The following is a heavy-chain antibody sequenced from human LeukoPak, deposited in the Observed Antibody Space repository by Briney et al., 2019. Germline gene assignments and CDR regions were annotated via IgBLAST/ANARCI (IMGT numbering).Heavy chain of an antibody. CDR3: GRRRNSSGWYGYLFDY. V-gene: IGHV4-34*01. CDR1: GCTFSSYA. CDR2: INHSGST. Sequence: GSLRLSCAASGCTFSSYAMSWIRQPPGKGLVWIGEINHSGSTNYNPSLKSRVTISVDTSKNQFSLKLSSVTAADTAVYYCGRRRNSSGWYGYLFDYWGQGTLVTVSS. J-gene: IGHJ4*02. D-gene: IGHD6-19*01.